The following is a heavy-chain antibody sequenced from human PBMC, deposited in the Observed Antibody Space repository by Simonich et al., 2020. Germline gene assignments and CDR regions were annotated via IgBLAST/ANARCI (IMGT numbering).Heavy chain of an antibody. CDR1: GFTFSGYG. CDR3: AKSRIVGATTDAFDI. CDR2: KWYDGSNK. J-gene: IGHJ3*02. V-gene: IGHV3-30*18. Sequence: QVQLVESGGGVVQPGRSLRLSCAASGFTFSGYGMHWVRQAPGKGLEWVEVKWYDGSNKYYADSVKGRFTISRDNSKNTLYLQMNSLRAEDTAMYYCAKSRIVGATTDAFDIWGQGTMVTVSS. D-gene: IGHD1-26*01.